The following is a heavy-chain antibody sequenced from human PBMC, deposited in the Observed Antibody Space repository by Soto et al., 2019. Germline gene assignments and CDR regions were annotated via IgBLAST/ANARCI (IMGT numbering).Heavy chain of an antibody. CDR2: IIPIFGTA. V-gene: IGHV1-69*13. CDR3: ASNKGLKGGIVVVPYYYGMDV. Sequence: ASVKVSCKASGGTFSSYSISWVRQAPGQGLECMGGIIPIFGTANYAQKFQGRVTITADESTSTAYMELSSLRSEDTAVYHCASNKGLKGGIVVVPYYYGMDVWGQGTTVTVSS. J-gene: IGHJ6*02. D-gene: IGHD2-2*01. CDR1: GGTFSSYS.